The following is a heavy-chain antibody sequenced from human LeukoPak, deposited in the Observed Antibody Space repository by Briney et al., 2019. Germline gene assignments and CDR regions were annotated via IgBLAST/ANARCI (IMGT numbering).Heavy chain of an antibody. CDR2: MNPNSGNT. CDR3: ARGLFMITFGGVIVFDY. J-gene: IGHJ4*02. CDR1: GYTFTSYD. Sequence: GASVKVSCKASGYTFTSYDINWVRQATGQGLEWMGWMNPNSGNTGYAQKFQGRVTMTRNTSISTAYMELSSLRSEDTAVYYCARGLFMITFGGVIVFDYWGQGTLATVSS. V-gene: IGHV1-8*01. D-gene: IGHD3-16*02.